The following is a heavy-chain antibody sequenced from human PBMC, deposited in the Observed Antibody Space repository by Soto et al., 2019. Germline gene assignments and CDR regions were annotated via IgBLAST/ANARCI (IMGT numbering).Heavy chain of an antibody. CDR2: ISYDGSNK. CDR3: AKLRRGLRYGPVVDF. J-gene: IGHJ4*02. CDR1: GFTFSSYG. V-gene: IGHV3-30*18. Sequence: QVQLVESGGGVVQPGRSLRLSYAASGFTFSSYGMHWVRQAPGKGLEWVAVISYDGSNKYYADSVKGRFTISRDNSKNTLYLQMNSLRAEDTAVYYCAKLRRGLRYGPVVDFWGQGTLVTVSS. D-gene: IGHD3-10*01.